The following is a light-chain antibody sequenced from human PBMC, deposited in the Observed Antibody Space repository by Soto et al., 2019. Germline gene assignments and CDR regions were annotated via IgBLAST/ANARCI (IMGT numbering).Light chain of an antibody. CDR3: QQRSNCLFT. V-gene: IGKV3-11*01. Sequence: EIVLTQSPATLSLSPGERATLSCRASQSVSSYLAWYQQKPGQAPRLLIYDASNMATGIPARFSGSGSGTDFTLTISSLEPEDFAVYYCQQRSNCLFTFGPGTKVDIK. CDR1: QSVSSY. J-gene: IGKJ3*01. CDR2: DAS.